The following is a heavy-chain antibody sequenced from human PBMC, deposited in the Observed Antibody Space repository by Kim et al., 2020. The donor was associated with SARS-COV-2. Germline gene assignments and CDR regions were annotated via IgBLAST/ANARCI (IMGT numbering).Heavy chain of an antibody. Sequence: GESLKISCKGSGYSFTSYWISWVRQMPGKGLEWMGRIDPSDSYTNYSPSFQGHVTISADKSISTAYLQWSSLKASDTAMYYCARLYYDFWSGYRDRPPAPYYGMDVWGQGTTVTVSS. CDR1: GYSFTSYW. CDR2: IDPSDSYT. D-gene: IGHD3-3*01. V-gene: IGHV5-10-1*01. CDR3: ARLYYDFWSGYRDRPPAPYYGMDV. J-gene: IGHJ6*02.